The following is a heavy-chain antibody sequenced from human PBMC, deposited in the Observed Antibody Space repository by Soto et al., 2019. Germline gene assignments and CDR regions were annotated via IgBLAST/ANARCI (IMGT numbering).Heavy chain of an antibody. CDR2: IYYSGST. CDR3: ARDLGSGWFKGENWFDP. D-gene: IGHD6-19*01. J-gene: IGHJ5*02. Sequence: TLSLTCTVSGGSISSGGYSWSWIRQHPGKGLEWIVYIYYSGSTYYNPSLKSRVTISVDTSKNQFSLKLSSVTAADTAVYYCARDLGSGWFKGENWFDPWGQGTLVTVSS. CDR1: GGSISSGGYS. V-gene: IGHV4-31*03.